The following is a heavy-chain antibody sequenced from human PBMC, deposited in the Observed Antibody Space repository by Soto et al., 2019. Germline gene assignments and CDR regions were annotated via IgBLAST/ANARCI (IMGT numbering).Heavy chain of an antibody. CDR3: ARHSPLSWFDP. D-gene: IGHD3-16*02. Sequence: TLSLTCTVSGGSISSYYWSWIRQPPGKGLEWIGYIYYSGSTNYNPSLKSRVTISVDTSKNQFSLKLSSVTAADTAVYYCARHSPLSWFDPWGQGTLVTVSS. CDR2: IYYSGST. J-gene: IGHJ5*02. CDR1: GGSISSYY. V-gene: IGHV4-59*08.